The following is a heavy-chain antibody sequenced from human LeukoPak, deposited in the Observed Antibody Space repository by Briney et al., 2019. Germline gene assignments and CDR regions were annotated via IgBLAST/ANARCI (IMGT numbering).Heavy chain of an antibody. CDR3: ASSSTLTIVGVVINFWFDP. D-gene: IGHD3-3*01. J-gene: IGHJ5*02. CDR1: GGSISSSSYY. Sequence: SETLSLTCTVSGGSISSSSYYWGWIRQPPGKGLEWIGSIYYSGSTYYNPSLKSRVTISVDTSKNQFSLKLSSVTAADTAVYYCASSSTLTIVGVVINFWFDPWGQGTLVTVSS. V-gene: IGHV4-39*01. CDR2: IYYSGST.